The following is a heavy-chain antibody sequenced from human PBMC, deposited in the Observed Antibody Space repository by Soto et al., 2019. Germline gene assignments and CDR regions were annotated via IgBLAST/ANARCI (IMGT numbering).Heavy chain of an antibody. CDR3: AKTPDYGDTTAFDY. CDR1: GFTFSSYA. V-gene: IGHV3-23*01. CDR2: ISGSGGST. Sequence: EVQLLESGGGLVQPGGSLRLSCAASGFTFSSYAMSWVRQAPGKGLEWVSAISGSGGSTYYADSVKGRFTISRDTSKNTLYLQMNSLRAEDTAVYYFAKTPDYGDTTAFDYWGQGTLVTVSS. J-gene: IGHJ4*02. D-gene: IGHD4-17*01.